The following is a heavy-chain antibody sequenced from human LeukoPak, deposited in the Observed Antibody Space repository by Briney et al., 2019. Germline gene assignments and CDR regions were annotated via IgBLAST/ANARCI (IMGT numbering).Heavy chain of an antibody. V-gene: IGHV3-11*04. CDR2: ISSSGSTI. J-gene: IGHJ3*02. CDR1: GFTFSDYY. CDR3: ARDYSGSYYADAFDI. Sequence: GGSLRLSCAASGFTFSDYYMSWIRQAPGKGLEWVSYISSSGSTIYYADSVKGRFTISRDNAKNSLYLQMNSLRAEDTAVYYCARDYSGSYYADAFDIWGQGTMVTVSS. D-gene: IGHD1-26*01.